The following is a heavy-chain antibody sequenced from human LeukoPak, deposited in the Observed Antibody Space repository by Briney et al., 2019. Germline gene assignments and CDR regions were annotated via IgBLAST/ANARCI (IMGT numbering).Heavy chain of an antibody. J-gene: IGHJ6*03. V-gene: IGHV1-18*01. CDR1: GYTFTSYG. Sequence: ASVKVSCKASGYTFTSYGISWVRQAPGQGLEWMGWISAYNGNTNYAQKPQGRVTMTTDTSTSTAYMELRSLRSDDTAVYYCASVSVHSFSSSWYYYYYMDVWGKGTTVTISS. D-gene: IGHD6-13*01. CDR3: ASVSVHSFSSSWYYYYYMDV. CDR2: ISAYNGNT.